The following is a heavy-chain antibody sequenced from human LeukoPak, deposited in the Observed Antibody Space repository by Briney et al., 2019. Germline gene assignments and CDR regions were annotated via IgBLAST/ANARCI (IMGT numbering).Heavy chain of an antibody. CDR3: ARGVSIWGGYSVSGGGDY. V-gene: IGHV7-4-1*02. CDR2: IHTNTGNP. Sequence: RWASVKVSCKASGYTFTNYAMNWVRQAPGQGLECLGWIHTNTGNPTYAQGFTGRFVFSLDTSVSTAYLQISSLKAEDTAVYYCARGVSIWGGYSVSGGGDYWGQGTLVTVSS. CDR1: GYTFTNYA. J-gene: IGHJ4*02. D-gene: IGHD3-16*01.